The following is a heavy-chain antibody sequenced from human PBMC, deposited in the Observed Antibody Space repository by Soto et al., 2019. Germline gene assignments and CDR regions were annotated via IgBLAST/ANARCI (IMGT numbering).Heavy chain of an antibody. CDR2: INWNGGST. D-gene: IGHD5-18*01. CDR1: GFTFDDHG. Sequence: PGGSLRLSCAASGFTFDDHGMSWVRQAPGKGLEWVSGINWNGGSTGYADSVKGRFTISRDNAKNSLYLQMNSLRAEDTAVYYCARDYSSYGPFDYWGQGTLVTVSS. J-gene: IGHJ4*02. V-gene: IGHV3-20*04. CDR3: ARDYSSYGPFDY.